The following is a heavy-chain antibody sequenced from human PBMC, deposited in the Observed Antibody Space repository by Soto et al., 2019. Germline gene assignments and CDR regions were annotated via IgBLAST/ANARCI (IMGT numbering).Heavy chain of an antibody. V-gene: IGHV3-53*01. Sequence: GCSLRLSCAASGFPVSRNYMSWVLQAPGKGLEWVSVIYSGGSTYYADSVKGRFTISRDNSKNTLYLQMNSLRAEDTAVYYCARAGYYYYGRDGWGQGTTVTVSS. CDR2: IYSGGST. CDR1: GFPVSRNY. CDR3: ARAGYYYYGRDG. J-gene: IGHJ6*02.